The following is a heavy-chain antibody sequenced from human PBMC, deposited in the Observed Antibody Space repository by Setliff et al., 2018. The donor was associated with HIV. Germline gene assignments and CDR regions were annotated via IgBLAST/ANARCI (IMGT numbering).Heavy chain of an antibody. Sequence: SETLSLTCTVSGGSISRGSYSWGWIRQPPGKGLEWIGSISYTGITNYNPSLKSRVTMSVDTSKNQFSLKLSSVTAADPAVYYCARLVPPYYTVMARDYWGQGTLVTVSS. D-gene: IGHD5-18*01. V-gene: IGHV4-39*01. J-gene: IGHJ4*02. CDR2: ISYTGIT. CDR3: ARLVPPYYTVMARDY. CDR1: GGSISRGSYS.